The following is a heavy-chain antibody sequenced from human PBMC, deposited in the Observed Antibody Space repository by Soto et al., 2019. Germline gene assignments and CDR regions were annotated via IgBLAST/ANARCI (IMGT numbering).Heavy chain of an antibody. CDR2: IYYSGST. Sequence: PSETLSLTCTVSGGSISSYYWSWIRQPPGKGLEWIGYIYYSGSTNYNPSLKSRVTISVDTSKNQFSLKLSSVTAADTAVYYCARHFLARSDIVVVPALDYWGQGTLVTVSS. J-gene: IGHJ4*02. D-gene: IGHD2-2*01. V-gene: IGHV4-59*08. CDR1: GGSISSYY. CDR3: ARHFLARSDIVVVPALDY.